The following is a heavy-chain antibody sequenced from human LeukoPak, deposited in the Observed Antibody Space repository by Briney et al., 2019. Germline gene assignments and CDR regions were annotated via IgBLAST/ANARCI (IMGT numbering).Heavy chain of an antibody. Sequence: SETLSLTCTVSGGSISTSSYYWSWIRQPPGKQPEWIGTIYYTGSTYYNPSLKSRVTISVDASKNQFSLILSSVTAADTAVYYCARRPGSGSRHFDYWGQGALVTVSS. D-gene: IGHD3-10*01. CDR3: ARRPGSGSRHFDY. V-gene: IGHV4-39*01. CDR1: GGSISTSSYY. J-gene: IGHJ4*02. CDR2: IYYTGST.